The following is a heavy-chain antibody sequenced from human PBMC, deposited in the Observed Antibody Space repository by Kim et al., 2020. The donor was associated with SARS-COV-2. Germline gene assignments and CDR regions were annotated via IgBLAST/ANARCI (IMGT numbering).Heavy chain of an antibody. CDR1: GFTFSSSS. D-gene: IGHD4-17*01. V-gene: IGHV3-48*02. CDR3: ARPTYGDYPVDN. CDR2: ISSSSSNK. J-gene: IGHJ4*02. Sequence: GGSLRLSCAASGFTFSSSSMKWVRQAPGKGLEWISYISSSSSNKYYADSVKGRFTISRDNAKNALYLQMTSLRDEDTAVYYCARPTYGDYPVDNWGQGTLVTVSS.